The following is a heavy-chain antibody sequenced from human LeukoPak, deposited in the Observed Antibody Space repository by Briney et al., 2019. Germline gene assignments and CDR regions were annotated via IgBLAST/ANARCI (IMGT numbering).Heavy chain of an antibody. D-gene: IGHD3-9*01. V-gene: IGHV4-34*01. J-gene: IGHJ4*02. CDR3: ARETGYSREAALDY. Sequence: KTSETLSLTCAVYGGSFSGYYWSWIRQPPGKGLEWIGEINHSGSTNYNPSLKSRVTISVDTSKNQFSLKLSSVTAADTAVYYCARETGYSREAALDYWGQGTLVTVSS. CDR1: GGSFSGYY. CDR2: INHSGST.